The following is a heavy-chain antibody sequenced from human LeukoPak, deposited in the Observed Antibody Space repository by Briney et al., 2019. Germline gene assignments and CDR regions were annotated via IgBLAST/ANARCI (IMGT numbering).Heavy chain of an antibody. Sequence: SETLSLTCTVSGGSISSGDYYWSWIRQPPGKGLEWIGYIYYSGSTYYNPSLKSRIIISVDTSKNQFSLKLSSVTAADTAVYYCARDRAWSSRVVPAAIFDYWGQGTLVTVSS. CDR1: GGSISSGDYY. V-gene: IGHV4-30-4*08. CDR3: ARDRAWSSRVVPAAIFDY. D-gene: IGHD2-2*01. J-gene: IGHJ4*02. CDR2: IYYSGST.